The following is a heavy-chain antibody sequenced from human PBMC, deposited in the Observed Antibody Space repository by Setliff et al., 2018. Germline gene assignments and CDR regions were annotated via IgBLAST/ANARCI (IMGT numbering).Heavy chain of an antibody. D-gene: IGHD3-16*01. V-gene: IGHV4-34*01. CDR2: INHSGST. J-gene: IGHJ3*02. Sequence: KPSETLSLTCAVYGGSFSGYYWSWIRQPPGKGLEWIGEINHSGSTNYNPSLKSRVTISVDTSKNQFSLTLSSVTAAETAVYYCAREWGSNGWAFDIWGQGTMVTVSS. CDR1: GGSFSGYY. CDR3: AREWGSNGWAFDI.